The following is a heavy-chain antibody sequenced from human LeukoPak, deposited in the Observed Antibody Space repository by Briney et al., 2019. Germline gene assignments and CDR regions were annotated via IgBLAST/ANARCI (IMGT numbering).Heavy chain of an antibody. CDR2: INSDGSST. CDR1: GFTFSSYW. Sequence: GGSLRLSCAASGFTFSSYWMHWVRQAPGKGLVWVSRINSDGSSTSYADSVKGRFTISRDNAKNSLYLQMNSLRAEDTAVYYCAKAVAARWLDPWGQGTLVIVSS. CDR3: AKAVAARWLDP. D-gene: IGHD6-19*01. J-gene: IGHJ5*02. V-gene: IGHV3-74*01.